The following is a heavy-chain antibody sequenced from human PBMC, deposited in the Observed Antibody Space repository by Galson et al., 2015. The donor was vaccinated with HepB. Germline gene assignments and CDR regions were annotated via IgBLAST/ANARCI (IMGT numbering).Heavy chain of an antibody. CDR3: ARQDDMLYEFDAFDI. CDR2: IYYSGST. J-gene: IGHJ3*02. Sequence: ETLSLTCTVSGGSISSSSYYWGWIRQPSGKGLEWIGSIYYSGSTNYNPSLKSRVTISVDTSKNQFSLKLSSVTAADTAVYYCARQDDMLYEFDAFDIWGQGTMVIVSS. D-gene: IGHD2-8*01. V-gene: IGHV4-39*07. CDR1: GGSISSSSYY.